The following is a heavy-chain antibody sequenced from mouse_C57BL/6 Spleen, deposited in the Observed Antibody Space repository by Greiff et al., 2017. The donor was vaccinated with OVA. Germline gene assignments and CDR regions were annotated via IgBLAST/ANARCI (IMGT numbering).Heavy chain of an antibody. V-gene: IGHV1-4*01. D-gene: IGHD4-1*01. CDR3: ARGGELGFDY. J-gene: IGHJ2*01. CDR1: GYTFTSYT. Sequence: QVHVKQSGAELARPGASVKMSCKASGYTFTSYTMHWVKQRPGQGLEWIGYINPSSGYTKYNQKFKDKATLTADKSSSTAYMQLSSLTSEDSAVYYCARGGELGFDYWGQGTTLTVSS. CDR2: INPSSGYT.